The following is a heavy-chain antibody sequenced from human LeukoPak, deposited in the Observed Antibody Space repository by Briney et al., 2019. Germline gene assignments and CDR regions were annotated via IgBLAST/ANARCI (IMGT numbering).Heavy chain of an antibody. CDR2: IPYDGSNK. V-gene: IGHV3-30-3*01. CDR3: ARGYCSSISCYVDY. J-gene: IGHJ4*02. CDR1: GCTFSSYA. D-gene: IGHD2-2*01. Sequence: PGGSLRLSCAASGCTFSSYAMHWVRQAPGKGLEWVVVIPYDGSNKYYADSVKGRFTISRDNSKNTLYLQMNSLRAEDTAVYYCARGYCSSISCYVDYWGQGTLVTVSS.